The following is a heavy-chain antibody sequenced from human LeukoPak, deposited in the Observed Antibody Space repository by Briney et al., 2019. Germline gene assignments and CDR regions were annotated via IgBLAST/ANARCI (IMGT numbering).Heavy chain of an antibody. V-gene: IGHV3-30*03. CDR1: GFTFSSYG. CDR2: ISYDGSNK. J-gene: IGHJ6*02. Sequence: PGRSLRLSCAASGFTFSSYGMHWVRQAPGKGLEWVAVISYDGSNKYYADSVKGRFTISRDNSKNTLYLQMNSLRAEDTAVYYCAITVTVYYYGMDVWGQGTTVTVSS. CDR3: AITVTVYYYGMDV. D-gene: IGHD4-17*01.